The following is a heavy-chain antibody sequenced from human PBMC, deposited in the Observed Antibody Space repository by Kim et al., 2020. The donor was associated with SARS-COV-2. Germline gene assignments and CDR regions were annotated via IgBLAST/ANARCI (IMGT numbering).Heavy chain of an antibody. J-gene: IGHJ5*02. D-gene: IGHD3-9*01. V-gene: IGHV3-23*01. Sequence: VEGRFTITKDNSKNTMYLQLNSQRAGDTAVYYCAKAPPHYDIFLSWFDPWGQGTLVTVSS. CDR3: AKAPPHYDIFLSWFDP.